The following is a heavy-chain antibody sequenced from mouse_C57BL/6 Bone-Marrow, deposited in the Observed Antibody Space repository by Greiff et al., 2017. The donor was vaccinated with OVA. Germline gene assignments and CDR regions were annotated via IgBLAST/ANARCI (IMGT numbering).Heavy chain of an antibody. V-gene: IGHV1-69*01. J-gene: IGHJ4*01. CDR1: GYTFTSNW. CDR3: ARRWLRRRNYYAMDY. D-gene: IGHD2-2*01. Sequence: QVQLQQPGAELVMPGASVKLSCKASGYTFTSNWIHWVKQRPGQGLEWIGEIDPSDSYTTYNQKFKGKSTLTVDKSSSTAYMQLSSLTSEDSAVYYCARRWLRRRNYYAMDYWGQGTSVTVSS. CDR2: IDPSDSYT.